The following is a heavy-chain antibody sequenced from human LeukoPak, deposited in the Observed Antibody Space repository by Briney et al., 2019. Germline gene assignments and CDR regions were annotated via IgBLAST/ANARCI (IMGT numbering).Heavy chain of an antibody. CDR2: ISYRSSDI. J-gene: IGHJ4*02. Sequence: GGSLRLSCAASEFTLSSYNMKWVRQAPGKGLEWVSSISYRSSDIEYADSVKGRFTISRDNAKQLLYLQMNSLRVEDTAVYYCARDILQNYDSSGYLSWVYWGQGTLVTVSS. V-gene: IGHV3-21*01. CDR1: EFTLSSYN. D-gene: IGHD3-22*01. CDR3: ARDILQNYDSSGYLSWVY.